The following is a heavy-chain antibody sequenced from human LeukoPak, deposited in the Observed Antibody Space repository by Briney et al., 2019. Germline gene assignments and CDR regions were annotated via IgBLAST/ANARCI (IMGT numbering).Heavy chain of an antibody. D-gene: IGHD1-20*01. CDR1: GYSFSSYA. V-gene: IGHV1-18*01. J-gene: IGHJ4*02. Sequence: ASVKVSCKASGYSFSSYAMNWVRQAPGQGLEWMGWISAYNGNTNYAQKLQGRVTMTTDTSTSTAYMELRSLRSDDTAVYYCARDRYNWNPDYWGQGTLVTVSS. CDR3: ARDRYNWNPDY. CDR2: ISAYNGNT.